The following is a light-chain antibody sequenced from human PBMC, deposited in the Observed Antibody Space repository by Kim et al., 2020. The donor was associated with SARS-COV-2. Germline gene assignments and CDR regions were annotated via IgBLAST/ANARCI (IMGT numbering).Light chain of an antibody. CDR1: QSISSY. CDR3: QQSYSNPYT. CDR2: AAS. Sequence: DIQMTQSPSSLSASVGDRVTITCRASQSISSYLNWYQQKPGKAPELLISAASSLESGVPSRFSGSGSGTDFTLTISSLQPEDFATYYCQQSYSNPYTFGQGTKLEI. J-gene: IGKJ2*01. V-gene: IGKV1-39*01.